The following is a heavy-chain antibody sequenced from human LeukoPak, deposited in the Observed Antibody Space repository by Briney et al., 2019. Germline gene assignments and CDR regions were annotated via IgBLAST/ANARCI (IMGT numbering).Heavy chain of an antibody. V-gene: IGHV3-9*01. CDR1: GFTFDDYA. CDR2: ISWNSGSI. J-gene: IGHJ4*02. CDR3: AKDSQWLVSGGSGHFDY. Sequence: GGSLRLSCAASGFTFDDYAMHWVRQAPGKGLEWVSGISWNSGSIGYADSVKGRFTISRDNAKNSLYLQMNSLRAEDTALYYCAKDSQWLVSGGSGHFDYWGQGTLVTVSS. D-gene: IGHD6-19*01.